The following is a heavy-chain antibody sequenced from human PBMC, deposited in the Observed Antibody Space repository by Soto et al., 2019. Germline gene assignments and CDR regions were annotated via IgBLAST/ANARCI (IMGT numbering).Heavy chain of an antibody. Sequence: PSETLFLTCAVSGASISGSYYYWAWLRQSPGKGPEWIGSVFYTGFTSYNPSLESRVSVSVDTSKSQFSLKLSAVTAADTAVYYCATSQKGYNWNYFDHWGQGALVTVSS. D-gene: IGHD1-20*01. CDR1: GASISGSYYY. CDR2: VFYTGFT. J-gene: IGHJ4*02. CDR3: ATSQKGYNWNYFDH. V-gene: IGHV4-39*01.